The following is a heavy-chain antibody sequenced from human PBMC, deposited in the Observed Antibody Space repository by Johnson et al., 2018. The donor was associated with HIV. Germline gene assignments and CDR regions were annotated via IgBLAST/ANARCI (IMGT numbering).Heavy chain of an antibody. D-gene: IGHD2-8*02. CDR1: GLSLSAYG. J-gene: IGHJ3*02. V-gene: IGHV3-33*01. CDR2: IWPDGSNR. Sequence: QVQLVESGGGVVQPGTSLRLSCEGSGLSLSAYGLHWVRQAPGKGLEWVAVIWPDGSNRYYSDSVKGRFTISRDNSKNTLYLQMNSLRAEDTALYYCARDSAGGLTGDAFDIWGQGTMVTVSS. CDR3: ARDSAGGLTGDAFDI.